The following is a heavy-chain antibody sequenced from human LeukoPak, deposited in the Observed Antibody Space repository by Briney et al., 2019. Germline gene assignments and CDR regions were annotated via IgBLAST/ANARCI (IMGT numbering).Heavy chain of an antibody. V-gene: IGHV4-39*07. J-gene: IGHJ4*02. D-gene: IGHD3-22*01. CDR2: IYTSGST. CDR1: GGSISSSSYY. CDR3: ARDRYYYDTQTEYYFDY. Sequence: PSETLSLTCTVSGGSISSSSYYWGWIRQPPGKGLEWIGRIYTSGSTNYNPSLKSRVTMSVDTSKNQFSLKLSSVTAADTAVYYCARDRYYYDTQTEYYFDYWGQGTLVTVSS.